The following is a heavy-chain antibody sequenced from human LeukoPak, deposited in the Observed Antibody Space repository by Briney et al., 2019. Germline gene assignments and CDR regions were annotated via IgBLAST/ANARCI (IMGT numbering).Heavy chain of an antibody. D-gene: IGHD2-15*01. CDR1: GFTFSFYA. CDR2: ITSSGNTT. Sequence: GGSLRLSCAASGFTFSFYAMSWVRQAPGKGLEWVAGITSSGNTTYYADPVKGRFTISRDNSRNILYLQMNSLRAEDTAVYYCAQQVGYCSSGSCYFTYWGQGTLVTVSS. CDR3: AQQVGYCSSGSCYFTY. J-gene: IGHJ1*01. V-gene: IGHV3-23*01.